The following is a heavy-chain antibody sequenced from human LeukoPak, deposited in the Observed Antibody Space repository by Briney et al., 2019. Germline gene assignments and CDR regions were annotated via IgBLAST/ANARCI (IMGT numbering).Heavy chain of an antibody. CDR1: GYTFTSYG. CDR3: ARSNERFWFDP. V-gene: IGHV1-2*02. Sequence: ASVTVSCKASGYTFTSYGISWVRQAPGQGLEWMGWINPNSGGTNYAQKFQGRVTMTRDMSISTAYMELSRLRSDDTAVYYCARSNERFWFDPWGQGTLVTVSS. J-gene: IGHJ5*02. D-gene: IGHD1-1*01. CDR2: INPNSGGT.